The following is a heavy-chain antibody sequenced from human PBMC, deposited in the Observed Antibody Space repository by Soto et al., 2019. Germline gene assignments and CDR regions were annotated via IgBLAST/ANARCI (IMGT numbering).Heavy chain of an antibody. V-gene: IGHV1-24*01. CDR1: GYTLTELS. D-gene: IGHD2-2*01. CDR2: FDPEDGET. J-gene: IGHJ5*02. Sequence: ASVKVSCKVSGYTLTELSMHWVRQAPGKGLEWMGGFDPEDGETIYAQKFQGRVTMTEDTSTDTAYMELSSLRSEDTAVYYCATVNHIVVVPAAMKVFDPWGQGTLVTVSS. CDR3: ATVNHIVVVPAAMKVFDP.